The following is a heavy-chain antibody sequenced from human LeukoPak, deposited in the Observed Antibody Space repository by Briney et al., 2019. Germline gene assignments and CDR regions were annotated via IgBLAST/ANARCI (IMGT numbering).Heavy chain of an antibody. J-gene: IGHJ6*02. D-gene: IGHD5-18*01. V-gene: IGHV3-49*04. CDR3: TRGPTQQWVYYGMDV. CDR2: IRSKGYGGTT. CDR1: GLTFGDRA. Sequence: GGSLRLSCTTSGLTFGDRAMSWVRQAPGKGLEWVSFIRSKGYGGTTEYAASVKGRFAISRDDSKSIAYLQMNSLKTEDTAVYYCTRGPTQQWVYYGMDVWGQGTTVIVSS.